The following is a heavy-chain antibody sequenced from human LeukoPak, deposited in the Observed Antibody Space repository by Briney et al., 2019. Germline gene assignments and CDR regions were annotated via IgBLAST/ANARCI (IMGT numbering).Heavy chain of an antibody. D-gene: IGHD3-3*01. Sequence: PSETLSLTCTVSGGSISSGGYYWSWIRQHPGKGLEWIGYIYYSGSTYYNPSLKSRVTISVDTSKNQFSLKLSSVTAADTAVYYCARDSIAIFGVAPDYWGQGTLVTVSS. CDR2: IYYSGST. CDR3: ARDSIAIFGVAPDY. CDR1: GGSISSGGYY. J-gene: IGHJ4*02. V-gene: IGHV4-31*03.